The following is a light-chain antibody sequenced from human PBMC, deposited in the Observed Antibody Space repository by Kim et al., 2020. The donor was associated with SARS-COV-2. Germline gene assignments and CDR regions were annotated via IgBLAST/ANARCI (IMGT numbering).Light chain of an antibody. CDR3: HAWDSSPVV. Sequence: SYELTQPPSVSVSPGQTASITCSGDQLGNKYVCWYQQKPGQSPVLVIYEDIKRPSGIPERFSASNSGNTATLTISETQAMDEADYYCHAWDSSPVVFGVG. CDR2: EDI. J-gene: IGLJ2*01. CDR1: QLGNKY. V-gene: IGLV3-1*01.